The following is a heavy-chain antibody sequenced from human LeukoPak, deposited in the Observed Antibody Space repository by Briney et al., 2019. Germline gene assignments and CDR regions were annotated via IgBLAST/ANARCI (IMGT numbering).Heavy chain of an antibody. D-gene: IGHD3-3*01. CDR2: ISGSGGST. CDR1: GFTFSSYA. V-gene: IGHV3-23*01. J-gene: IGHJ4*02. CDR3: AIVGFTRDFWSGYLAGPFDY. Sequence: GGSLRLSCAASGFTFSSYAMSWVRQAPGKGLEWVSAISGSGGSTYYADSVKGRFTISRDNSKNTLYLQMNSLRAEDTAAYYCAIVGFTRDFWSGYLAGPFDYWGQGTLVTVSS.